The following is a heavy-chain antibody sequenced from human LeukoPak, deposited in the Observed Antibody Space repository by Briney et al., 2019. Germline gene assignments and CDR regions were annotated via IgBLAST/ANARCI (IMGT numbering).Heavy chain of an antibody. CDR1: GFTFSNYG. Sequence: TGRSLRLSCAASGFTFSNYGMHWVRQAPGKGLEWVAVIWFDGTNKYYADSVRGRFTISRDNSKNTLYLQMSSLRAEDTAVYYCARDRGVAAHLDYWGQGTLVTVSS. V-gene: IGHV3-33*01. CDR3: ARDRGVAAHLDY. D-gene: IGHD5-12*01. CDR2: IWFDGTNK. J-gene: IGHJ4*02.